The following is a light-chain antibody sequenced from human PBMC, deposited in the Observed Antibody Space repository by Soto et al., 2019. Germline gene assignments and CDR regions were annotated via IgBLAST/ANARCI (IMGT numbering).Light chain of an antibody. CDR2: DVT. V-gene: IGLV2-14*03. Sequence: QSALTQPASVSGSPGQSITISCTGTRSDVGGYNFVSWYQQHPGKVPKLLIYDVTHRPSGVSNRFSDSKSANKASLTISGLQAEDEADYYCSSYTSTNTLVFGGGTKVTVL. CDR1: RSDVGGYNF. J-gene: IGLJ2*01. CDR3: SSYTSTNTLV.